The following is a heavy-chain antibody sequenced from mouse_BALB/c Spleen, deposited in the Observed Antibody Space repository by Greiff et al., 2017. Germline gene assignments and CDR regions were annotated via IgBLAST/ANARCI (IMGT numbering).Heavy chain of an antibody. CDR3: ARDEVFAY. V-gene: IGHV1S135*01. Sequence: VQLQQSGPELMKPGASVKISCKASGYSFTSYYMHWVKQSHGKSLEWIGYIDPFNGGTSYNQKFKGKATLTVDKSSSTAYMHLSSLTSEDSAVYYCARDEVFAYWGQGTLVTVSA. J-gene: IGHJ3*01. CDR2: IDPFNGGT. CDR1: GYSFTSYY.